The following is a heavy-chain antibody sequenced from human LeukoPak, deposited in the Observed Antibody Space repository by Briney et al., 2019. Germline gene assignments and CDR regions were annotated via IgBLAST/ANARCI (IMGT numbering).Heavy chain of an antibody. CDR2: ISSSSTFK. CDR1: GFTFSSHS. J-gene: IGHJ6*02. CDR3: ARDRGHCSGGSSHGDYYHYDMDV. Sequence: GGSLRLSCAASGFTFSSHSMNWVRQARGKGREWVSTISSSSTFKYYADSVKGRFIIYRDNAMNSLFLQMNSLRADDTAVYYCARDRGHCSGGSSHGDYYHYDMDVWGHGTTVTDSS. V-gene: IGHV3-21*06. D-gene: IGHD2-15*01.